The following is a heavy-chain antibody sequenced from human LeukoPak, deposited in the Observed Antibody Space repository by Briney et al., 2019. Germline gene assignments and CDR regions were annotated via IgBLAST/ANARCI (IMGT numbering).Heavy chain of an antibody. CDR2: INQDGSEQ. CDR1: GFTFSHYW. V-gene: IGHV3-7*01. D-gene: IGHD2-2*01. J-gene: IGHJ4*02. Sequence: GGSLRLSFAASGFTFSHYWMTWVRQAPGKGLEWVANINQDGSEQYYVGSLKGRFTISRDNAKNSLYLQMNSLRVEDTAVYYCARYRCSSTSCFYDYWGQGTLVTVSS. CDR3: ARYRCSSTSCFYDY.